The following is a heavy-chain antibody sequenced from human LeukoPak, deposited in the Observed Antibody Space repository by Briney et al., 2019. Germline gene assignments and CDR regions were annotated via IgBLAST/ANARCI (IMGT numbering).Heavy chain of an antibody. CDR3: ARGLSGYARYFDL. CDR2: IYYSGST. D-gene: IGHD3-22*01. Sequence: SETLSLTCTVSGGSISSYYWSWIRQPPGKGLEWIGYIYYSGSTYYNPSLKSRVTISVDTSKNQFSLKLSSVTAADTAVYSCARGLSGYARYFDLWGRGTLVTVSS. J-gene: IGHJ2*01. CDR1: GGSISSYY. V-gene: IGHV4-59*12.